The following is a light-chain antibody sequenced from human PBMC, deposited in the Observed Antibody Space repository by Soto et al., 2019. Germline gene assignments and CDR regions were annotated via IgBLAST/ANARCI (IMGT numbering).Light chain of an antibody. CDR1: QSVSSSY. CDR3: QQYNNWPWT. V-gene: IGKV3-15*01. CDR2: GAS. Sequence: EIVLTQSPATLSLSPGERATLSCGASQSVSSSYLAWYQQKPGQAPRLLIYGASTRATGIPARFSGSGSGTEFTLTISSLQSEHFAIYYCQQYNNWPWTFGQGTKVDIK. J-gene: IGKJ1*01.